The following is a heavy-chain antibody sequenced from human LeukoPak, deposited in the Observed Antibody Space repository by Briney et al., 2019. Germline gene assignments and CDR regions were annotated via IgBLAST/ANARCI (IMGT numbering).Heavy chain of an antibody. CDR2: ISGSGGST. Sequence: GGSLRLSCAASGVTFSSYAMSWVRQAPGKGLEWVSAISGSGGSTYYADSVKGRFTISRDNSKNTLYLQMNSLRAEDTAVYYSAKATTPVVVTATQNWGQGTLVTVSS. V-gene: IGHV3-23*01. D-gene: IGHD2-21*02. J-gene: IGHJ4*02. CDR1: GVTFSSYA. CDR3: AKATTPVVVTATQN.